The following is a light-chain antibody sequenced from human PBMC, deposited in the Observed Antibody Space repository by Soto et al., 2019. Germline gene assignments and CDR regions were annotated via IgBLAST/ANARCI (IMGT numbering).Light chain of an antibody. J-gene: IGKJ3*01. CDR1: QAISSA. Sequence: ANQLTQSPSSLSASLGDRVTITCRASQAISSALAWYQQKPGKPPKLLIYDASTLQSGVPSRFSGTASGTDFTLTINSLQPEDFATYYCQQFNNWPVTFGPGTKVDIK. V-gene: IGKV1D-13*01. CDR2: DAS. CDR3: QQFNNWPVT.